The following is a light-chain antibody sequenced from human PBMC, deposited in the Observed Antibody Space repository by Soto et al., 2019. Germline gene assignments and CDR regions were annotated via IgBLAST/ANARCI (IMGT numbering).Light chain of an antibody. J-gene: IGKJ1*01. CDR2: DAS. CDR3: QQRSNWT. V-gene: IGKV3-11*01. CDR1: QSVSSY. Sequence: EMVMTQSPGTLSLSPGKRATLSCRASQSVSSYLAWYQQKPGQAPRLLIYDASNRATGIPARFSGSGSGTDFTLTISSLEPEDFAVYYCQQRSNWTFGQGTKVDIK.